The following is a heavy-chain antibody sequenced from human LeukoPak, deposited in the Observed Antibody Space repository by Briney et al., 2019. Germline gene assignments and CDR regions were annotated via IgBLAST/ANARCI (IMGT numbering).Heavy chain of an antibody. CDR3: ARDTTMITYWFDA. CDR1: GYTFTGYY. D-gene: IGHD5-18*01. V-gene: IGHV1-2*07. CDR2: INPNSSGT. Sequence: ASVKVSCKASGYTFTGYYMHWARQAPGQGLEWMGWINPNSSGTNYSHKFQGRVTMNRDTSVSTAYMELNRLRSDDTGVYYCARDTTMITYWFDAWGQGTLVTVSS. J-gene: IGHJ5*02.